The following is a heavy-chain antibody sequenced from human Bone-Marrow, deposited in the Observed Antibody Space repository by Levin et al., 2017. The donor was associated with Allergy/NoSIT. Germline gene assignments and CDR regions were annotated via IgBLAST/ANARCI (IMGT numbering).Heavy chain of an antibody. CDR3: AKGESMSVSGMVTH. D-gene: IGHD4-23*01. Sequence: GGSLRLSCEVSGFTFDDYGMHWVRQAPGKGLEWVSGISWNSGSIGYADSVKGRLTISRDNAKNSLYLQMNSLRAEDTAFYYCAKGESMSVSGMVTHWGQGTLVTVSS. CDR2: ISWNSGSI. J-gene: IGHJ4*02. CDR1: GFTFDDYG. V-gene: IGHV3-9*01.